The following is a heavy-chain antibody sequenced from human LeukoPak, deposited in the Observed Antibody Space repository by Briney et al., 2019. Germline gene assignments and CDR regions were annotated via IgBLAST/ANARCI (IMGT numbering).Heavy chain of an antibody. CDR2: IYHSGST. V-gene: IGHV4-31*03. J-gene: IGHJ4*02. CDR3: ARKGGSYYYFHY. D-gene: IGHD1-26*01. CDR1: GGSVSSGDYY. Sequence: SETLSLTCTVSGGSVSSGDYYWTWIRQLPGKGLEWIGYIYHSGSTYYNPSLRSRVTMSVDTSQNQFSLKLTSVTAADTAVYYCARKGGSYYYFHYWGQGTLDTVSS.